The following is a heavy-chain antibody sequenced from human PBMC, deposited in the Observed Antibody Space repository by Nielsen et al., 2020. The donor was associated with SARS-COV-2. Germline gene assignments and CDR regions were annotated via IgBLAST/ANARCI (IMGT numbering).Heavy chain of an antibody. CDR2: ISYDGSNK. J-gene: IGHJ4*02. Sequence: GESLKISCAASGFTFNIYAMAWVRQAPGKGLEWVAVISYDGSNKYYADSVKGRFTISRDNSKNTLYLQMNSLRAEDTAVYYCAKSAPTHDWLFDYWGQGTLVTVSS. CDR3: AKSAPTHDWLFDY. CDR1: GFTFNIYA. D-gene: IGHD3-9*01. V-gene: IGHV3-30*18.